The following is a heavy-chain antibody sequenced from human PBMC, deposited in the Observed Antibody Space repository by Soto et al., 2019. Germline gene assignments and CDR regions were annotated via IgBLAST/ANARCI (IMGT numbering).Heavy chain of an antibody. CDR1: GGTFNNYT. CDR2: IIPILGIA. D-gene: IGHD2-15*01. J-gene: IGHJ3*02. Sequence: QVQLVQSGAEVKKPGSSVKVSCKASGGTFNNYTISWVRQAPGQGLEWMTRIIPILGIANYAQKIQGRVTITAYKSKSTAYMELSSIRYEDTAVYYCAREIGYCSGGSCYSSYAFDIWGHGTVVTVSS. V-gene: IGHV1-69*02. CDR3: AREIGYCSGGSCYSSYAFDI.